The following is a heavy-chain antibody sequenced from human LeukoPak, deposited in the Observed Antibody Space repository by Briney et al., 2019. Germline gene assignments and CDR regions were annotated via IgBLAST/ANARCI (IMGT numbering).Heavy chain of an antibody. J-gene: IGHJ4*02. V-gene: IGHV3-30*02. CDR3: AKYPPPLYRLSPHAAY. CDR2: IRYDGSNK. Sequence: GGSLRLSCAASGFTFSSYGMHWVRQAPGKGLEWVAFIRYDGSNKYYADSVKGRFTISRDNSKNTLYLQMNSLRAEDTAVYYCAKYPPPLYRLSPHAAYWGQGTLVTVSS. D-gene: IGHD2-15*01. CDR1: GFTFSSYG.